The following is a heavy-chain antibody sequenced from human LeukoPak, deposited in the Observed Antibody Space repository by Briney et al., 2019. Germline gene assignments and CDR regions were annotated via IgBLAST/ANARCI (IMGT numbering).Heavy chain of an antibody. V-gene: IGHV3-33*01. CDR2: IWYDGSNK. CDR3: ARDSLLAARPGGPMNYYGMDV. J-gene: IGHJ6*02. Sequence: GGSLRLSCAASGFTFSSYGMHWVRQAPGKGLEWVAVIWYDGSNKYYADSVKGRFTISRDNSKNTLYLQMNSLRAEDTAVYYCARDSLLAARPGGPMNYYGMDVWGQGITVTVSS. D-gene: IGHD6-6*01. CDR1: GFTFSSYG.